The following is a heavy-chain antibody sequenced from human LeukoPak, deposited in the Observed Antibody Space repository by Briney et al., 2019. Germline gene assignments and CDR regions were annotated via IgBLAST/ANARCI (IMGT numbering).Heavy chain of an antibody. D-gene: IGHD3-10*01. V-gene: IGHV1-69*04. Sequence: GASVKVSCKASGGTFSSYAISWVRQAPGQGLEWMGRITPILGIANYAQKFQGRVTITADKSTSTAYMELSSLRSEDTAVYYCARDGDGSGSLDYWGQETLVTVSS. CDR3: ARDGDGSGSLDY. CDR2: ITPILGIA. CDR1: GGTFSSYA. J-gene: IGHJ4*02.